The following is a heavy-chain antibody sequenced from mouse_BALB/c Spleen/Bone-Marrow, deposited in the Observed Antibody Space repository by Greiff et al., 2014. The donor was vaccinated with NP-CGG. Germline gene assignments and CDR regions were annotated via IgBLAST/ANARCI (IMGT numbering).Heavy chain of an antibody. CDR3: ARGGTGPFAY. Sequence: VQLQQSGPELARPGESVKISCKGSGYTFTDYAIHWVKQSHAKSLEWIGVITTYSTNANYNQKFKGKATMTVDKSSSTAYMELARLTSEDSDIYYWARGGTGPFAYWGQGTLVTVS. CDR2: ITTYSTNA. V-gene: IGHV1S137*01. J-gene: IGHJ3*01. CDR1: GYTFTDYA. D-gene: IGHD3-3*01.